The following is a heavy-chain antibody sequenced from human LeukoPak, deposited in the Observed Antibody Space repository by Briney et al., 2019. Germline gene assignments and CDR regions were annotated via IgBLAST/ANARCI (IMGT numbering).Heavy chain of an antibody. CDR3: ARGYSGYDYFDY. D-gene: IGHD5-12*01. CDR2: INPNSGGT. Sequence: GASVKVSCKASGYIFTDYYMHWVRQAPGQELGWMGRINPNSGGTNYAQKFQGRVTMTRDTSISTAYMELSRLRSDDTAVYYCARGYSGYDYFDYWGQGTLVTVSS. CDR1: GYIFTDYY. V-gene: IGHV1/OR15-1*04. J-gene: IGHJ4*02.